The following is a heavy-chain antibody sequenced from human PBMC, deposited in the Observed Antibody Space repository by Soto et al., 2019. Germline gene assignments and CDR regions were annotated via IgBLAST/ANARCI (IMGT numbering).Heavy chain of an antibody. V-gene: IGHV1-69*01. CDR2: IIPIFGTA. J-gene: IGHJ3*02. CDR1: GGTFSSYA. CDR3: ARDYYDSSGYYSLGGAFDI. Sequence: QVQLVQSGAEVKKPGSSVKVSCKASGGTFSSYAISWVRQAPGQGLEWMGGIIPIFGTANYAQKFQGRVTITAEESTSTAYMELSSLRSEDTAVYYCARDYYDSSGYYSLGGAFDIWGQGTMVTVSS. D-gene: IGHD3-22*01.